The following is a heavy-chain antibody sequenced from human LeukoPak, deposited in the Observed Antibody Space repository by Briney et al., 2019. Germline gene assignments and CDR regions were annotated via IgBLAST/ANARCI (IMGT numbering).Heavy chain of an antibody. D-gene: IGHD1-14*01. CDR2: IKQDGSEK. V-gene: IGHV3-7*01. CDR1: GFTFGTYW. Sequence: GGSLRLSCAASGFTFGTYWMTWVRQAPGKGLEWVANIKQDGSEKYYVDSVRGRFTISRDNAKNSLYLQMNSLRVEDTAVYFCARCMLPHKPTNFDYWGQGTLVTVSS. J-gene: IGHJ4*02. CDR3: ARCMLPHKPTNFDY.